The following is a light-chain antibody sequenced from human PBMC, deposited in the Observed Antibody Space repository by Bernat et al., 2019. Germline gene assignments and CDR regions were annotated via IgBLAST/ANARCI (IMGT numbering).Light chain of an antibody. V-gene: IGKV1-39*01. CDR2: AAS. J-gene: IGKJ2*01. CDR3: QQSYSSPYT. CDR1: QSICTH. Sequence: DIQMTQSPSSLSASVGDRVTIPCRASQSICTHLIWYQQKPGKAPKLLISAASSLESGVPSRFSGSGSGTDFTLTISSLQPEDFATYFCQQSYSSPYTFGPGTKLEIK.